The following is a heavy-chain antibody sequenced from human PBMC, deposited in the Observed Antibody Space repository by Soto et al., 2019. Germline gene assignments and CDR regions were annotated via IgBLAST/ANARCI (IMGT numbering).Heavy chain of an antibody. CDR3: ARARDYGWFDI. D-gene: IGHD4-17*01. V-gene: IGHV1-69*12. J-gene: IGHJ3*02. Sequence: QVQLVQSGAEVKKPGSSVKVSCKASGGTFSSYAISWVRQAPGHGIEWMGGIIPIFGTANYAQKFQGRVMITAAESTSTAYSELSSLRSADTSVYYCARARDYGWFDIWGQGTVVTVSS. CDR2: IIPIFGTA. CDR1: GGTFSSYA.